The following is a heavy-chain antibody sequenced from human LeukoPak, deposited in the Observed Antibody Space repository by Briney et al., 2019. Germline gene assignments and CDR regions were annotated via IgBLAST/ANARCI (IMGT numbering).Heavy chain of an antibody. CDR3: ARDPYSGSYGDSYYYYMDV. J-gene: IGHJ6*03. CDR2: ITTSSTYT. V-gene: IGHV3-21*01. D-gene: IGHD1-26*01. Sequence: GGSLRLSCAAPGFSFSSYNMNWVRQAPGKVLEWVSSITTSSTYTFYADSVKGRFTISRDNAKNSLYLQMNSLRVEDTAVYYCARDPYSGSYGDSYYYYMDVWGKGTTVTVSS. CDR1: GFSFSSYN.